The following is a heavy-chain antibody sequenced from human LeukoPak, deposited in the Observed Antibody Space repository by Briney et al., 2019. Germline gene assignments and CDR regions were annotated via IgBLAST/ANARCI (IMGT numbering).Heavy chain of an antibody. D-gene: IGHD2-15*01. CDR3: ARDQRGYCSGGSCYHYYYYGMDV. CDR2: INPNSGGT. Sequence: ASVKVSCKASGYTFTGYYMHWVRQAPGQGLEWMGRINPNSGGTKYAQKFQGRVTMTRDTSISTAYMELRSLRSDDTAVYYCARDQRGYCSGGSCYHYYYYGMDVWGQGTTVTVSS. CDR1: GYTFTGYY. J-gene: IGHJ6*02. V-gene: IGHV1-2*06.